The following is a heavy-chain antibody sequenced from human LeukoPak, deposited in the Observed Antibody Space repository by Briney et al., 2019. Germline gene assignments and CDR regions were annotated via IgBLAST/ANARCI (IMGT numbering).Heavy chain of an antibody. CDR3: ARLGENWSGYLYYFDY. Sequence: GESLQISCQGSGYIFTSYWIGWVRQLPGKGLEWMGIIYPGDSDTRYSPSFQGQVTISADKSISTAYLQWSSLKASDTAMYYCARLGENWSGYLYYFDYWGQGTLVTVSS. J-gene: IGHJ4*02. CDR2: IYPGDSDT. D-gene: IGHD3-3*01. V-gene: IGHV5-51*01. CDR1: GYIFTSYW.